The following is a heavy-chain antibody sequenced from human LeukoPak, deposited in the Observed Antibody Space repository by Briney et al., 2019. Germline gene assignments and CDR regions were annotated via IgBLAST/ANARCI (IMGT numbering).Heavy chain of an antibody. CDR2: ISYDGGYK. CDR1: GFTFSSYG. D-gene: IGHD1-14*01. J-gene: IGHJ4*02. V-gene: IGHV3-30*03. CDR3: TTPRMTGDY. Sequence: GGSLRLSCAASGFTFSSYGMHWVRQAPGKGLEWVAIISYDGGYKYYADSVKGRFTISRDNSKNTLYLQMNSLKTEDTAVYYCTTPRMTGDYWGQGTLVTVSS.